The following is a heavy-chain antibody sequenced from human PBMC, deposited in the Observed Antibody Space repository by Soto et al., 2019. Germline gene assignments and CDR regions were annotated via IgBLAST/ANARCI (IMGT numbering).Heavy chain of an antibody. Sequence: PSETLSLTCAVYGGSFSGYYLTWIRQPPGKGLEWIGEINHSGTINFNPSLKSRLTISLDTSKKHFFLKLSSVTDADTAAYYCARADRTLVTSYSLDVWGQGTTVTVYS. CDR2: INHSGTI. CDR1: GGSFSGYY. CDR3: ARADRTLVTSYSLDV. V-gene: IGHV4-34*01. D-gene: IGHD2-21*02. J-gene: IGHJ6*02.